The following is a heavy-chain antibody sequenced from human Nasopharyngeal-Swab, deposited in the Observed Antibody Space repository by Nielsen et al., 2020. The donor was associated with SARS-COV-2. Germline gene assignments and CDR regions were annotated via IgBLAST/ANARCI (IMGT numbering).Heavy chain of an antibody. CDR2: INTNTGNP. J-gene: IGHJ6*03. CDR1: GYTFTSYA. V-gene: IGHV7-4-1*02. Sequence: ASVKVSCKASGYTFTSYAMNWVRQATGQGLEGMGWINTNTGNPTYAQGFTGRFVFSLDTSVSTAYLQISSLKAEDTAVYYCARDLSPQYCSSTSCYAGYYYYYYMDVWGKGTTVTVSS. D-gene: IGHD2-2*01. CDR3: ARDLSPQYCSSTSCYAGYYYYYYMDV.